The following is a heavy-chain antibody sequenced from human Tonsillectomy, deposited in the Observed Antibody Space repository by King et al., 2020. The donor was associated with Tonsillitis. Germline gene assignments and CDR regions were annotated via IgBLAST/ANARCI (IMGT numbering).Heavy chain of an antibody. V-gene: IGHV2-5*02. CDR3: AHLKYYYDSSGYYRYDMDV. J-gene: IGHJ6*02. Sequence: ITLKESGLTLVKPTQTLMLTCTFSGFSLSTRGVGVGWIRQPPGKALEWLALIYWDDDKRYNPSLKSRLTITQDTSKVILTMTNMGPVDTATYYCAHLKYYYDSSGYYRYDMDVWGQGTTVTVSS. D-gene: IGHD3-22*01. CDR2: IYWDDDK. CDR1: GFSLSTRGVG.